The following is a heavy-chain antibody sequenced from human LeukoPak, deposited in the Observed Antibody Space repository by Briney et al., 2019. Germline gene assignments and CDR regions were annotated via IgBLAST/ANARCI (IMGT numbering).Heavy chain of an antibody. Sequence: ASVKVSCKASGGTFSSYAISWVRQAPGQGLEWMGWISAYNGNTNYAQKLQGRVTMTTDTSTSTAYMELRSLRSDDTAVYYCARDVVGSGLRYGMDVWGQGTTVTVSS. J-gene: IGHJ6*02. D-gene: IGHD3-10*01. CDR3: ARDVVGSGLRYGMDV. CDR1: GGTFSSYA. V-gene: IGHV1-18*01. CDR2: ISAYNGNT.